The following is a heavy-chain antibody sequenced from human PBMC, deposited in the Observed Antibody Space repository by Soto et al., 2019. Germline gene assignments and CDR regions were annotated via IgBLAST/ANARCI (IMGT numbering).Heavy chain of an antibody. CDR3: ARGLAGLGAFGY. D-gene: IGHD3-16*01. CDR2: IWYDGSNK. V-gene: IGHV3-33*01. Sequence: QVQLVESGGGVVQPGRSLRLSCEASGFTFSSYGMHWVRQAPGKGLEGVAVIWYDGSNKYYADSVKGRFTISRDNSKNTLYLQMTCLRAEDTAVYYCARGLAGLGAFGYWGQGTLVTVSS. CDR1: GFTFSSYG. J-gene: IGHJ4*02.